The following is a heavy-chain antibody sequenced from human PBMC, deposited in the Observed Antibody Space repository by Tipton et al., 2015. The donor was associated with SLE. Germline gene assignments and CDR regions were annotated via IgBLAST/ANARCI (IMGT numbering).Heavy chain of an antibody. CDR1: GGSISSYY. D-gene: IGHD1-1*01. Sequence: TLSLTCTVSGGSISSYYWSWIRQPPGKGLEWIGYIYYSGSTNYNPSLKSRVTISVDTSKNQFSQKLSSVTAADTAVYYCARAGSPGDAFDIWGQGTMVTVSS. CDR2: IYYSGST. V-gene: IGHV4-59*01. J-gene: IGHJ3*02. CDR3: ARAGSPGDAFDI.